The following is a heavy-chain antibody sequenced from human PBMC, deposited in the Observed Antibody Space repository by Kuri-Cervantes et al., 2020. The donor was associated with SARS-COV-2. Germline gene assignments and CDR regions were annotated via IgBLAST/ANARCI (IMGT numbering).Heavy chain of an antibody. CDR2: IYHSGST. D-gene: IGHD5-18*01. J-gene: IGHJ4*02. Sequence: GSLRLSCAVSGGSISSSNWWSWVRQPPGKGLEWIGEIYHSGSTNYNPSLKSRVTISVDKSKNQFSLKLSSVTAADTAVYYSAKTPGYSYGALYFDYWGQGTLVTVSS. V-gene: IGHV4-4*02. CDR3: AKTPGYSYGALYFDY. CDR1: GGSISSSNW.